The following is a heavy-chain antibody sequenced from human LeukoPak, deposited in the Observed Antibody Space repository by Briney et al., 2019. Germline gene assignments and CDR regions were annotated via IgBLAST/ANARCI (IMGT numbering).Heavy chain of an antibody. D-gene: IGHD3-22*01. CDR3: VKGSYDSGSYYTDRCFDY. Sequence: GGSLRLSCSASGFTFSRYAMHWVRQAPGKGLQYVSGVNTNGGSTYYADSVKGRFTISRDNSKNTLYLQTSSLRAEDTAVYYCVKGSYDSGSYYTDRCFDYWGQGTLVTVSS. J-gene: IGHJ4*02. V-gene: IGHV3-64D*06. CDR2: VNTNGGST. CDR1: GFTFSRYA.